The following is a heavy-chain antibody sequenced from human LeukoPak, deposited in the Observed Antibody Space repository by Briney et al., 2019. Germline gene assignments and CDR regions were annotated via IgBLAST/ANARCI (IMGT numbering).Heavy chain of an antibody. D-gene: IGHD2-21*01. CDR2: IYYSGST. CDR3: ARVFRNLASFDY. V-gene: IGHV4-39*07. Sequence: SETLSLTCTVSGGSISSSSYYWGWLRQPPGMGLEWIGSIYYSGSTYYNASLKSRVTISVDTSKNQFSLNLSSVTAADTAVYYCARVFRNLASFDYWGQGTLVTVSS. CDR1: GGSISSSSYY. J-gene: IGHJ4*02.